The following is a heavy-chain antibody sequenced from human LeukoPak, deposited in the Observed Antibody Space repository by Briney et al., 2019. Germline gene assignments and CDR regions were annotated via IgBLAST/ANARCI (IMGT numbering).Heavy chain of an antibody. CDR2: ISYDGSNK. J-gene: IGHJ4*02. V-gene: IGHV3-30*04. CDR3: ARDRDSSGWFEPFDY. CDR1: GFTFSSYA. D-gene: IGHD6-19*01. Sequence: PGRSLRLSCAASGFTFSSYAMHWVRQAPGKGLEWVAVISYDGSNKYYADSVKGRFTISRDNSKNTLYLQMNSLRAEDTAVYYCARDRDSSGWFEPFDYWGQGTLVTVPS.